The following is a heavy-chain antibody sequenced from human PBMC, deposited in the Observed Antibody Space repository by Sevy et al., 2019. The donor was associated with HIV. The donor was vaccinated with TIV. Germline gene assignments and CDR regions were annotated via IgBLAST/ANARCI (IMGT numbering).Heavy chain of an antibody. CDR1: RFSFNGYG. Sequence: GGSLKRSCAASRFSFNGYGMHWVRQAPGKGLEWVACIRYDGSNKYYADSVKGRFTISRDDSKNTLYLQMNSLRAEDTALYYCARGTPAFCTGGVCFNWFDPWGQGTLVTVSS. CDR3: ARGTPAFCTGGVCFNWFDP. D-gene: IGHD2-8*02. V-gene: IGHV3-30*02. CDR2: IRYDGSNK. J-gene: IGHJ5*02.